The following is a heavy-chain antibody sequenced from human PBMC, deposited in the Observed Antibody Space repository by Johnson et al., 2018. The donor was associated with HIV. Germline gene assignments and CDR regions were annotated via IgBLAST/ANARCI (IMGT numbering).Heavy chain of an antibody. CDR2: IYYDGSNK. Sequence: QMQLVESGGGVVQPGRSLRLSCAASGFTFSSYGMHWVRQAPGKGLEWVAVIYYDGSNKYYADSMKGRFTISRDNYQNTLYLQMNSLRAEDTAVYYCAKEYLRYSGTYAGAFDIWGQGTMVTVSS. V-gene: IGHV3-33*06. J-gene: IGHJ3*02. CDR3: AKEYLRYSGTYAGAFDI. D-gene: IGHD1-26*01. CDR1: GFTFSSYG.